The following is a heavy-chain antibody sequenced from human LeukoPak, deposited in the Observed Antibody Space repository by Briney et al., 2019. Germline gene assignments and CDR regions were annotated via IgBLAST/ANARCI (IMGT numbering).Heavy chain of an antibody. CDR1: GYTFTSNA. V-gene: IGHV7-4-1*02. J-gene: IGHJ4*02. CDR2: INTNTGNP. D-gene: IGHD1-26*01. Sequence: ASVKVSCKASGYTFTSNALGWVRQAPGQGLEWMGWINTNTGNPTYAQGFTGRFVFSLDTSDNTAYLQISSLQAEDTAVYYCARRRDSGSLQHFDYWGQGTLVTVSS. CDR3: ARRRDSGSLQHFDY.